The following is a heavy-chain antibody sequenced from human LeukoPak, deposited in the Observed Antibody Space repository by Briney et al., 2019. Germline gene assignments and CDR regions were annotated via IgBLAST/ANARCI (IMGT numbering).Heavy chain of an antibody. D-gene: IGHD4-17*01. CDR3: GRDPNGDYFGAFEF. J-gene: IGHJ3*01. V-gene: IGHV3-23*01. Sequence: PGGSLRLSCAASGFTFSTYAMTWVRQAAEKGLEWVSIINAGGGETYYADSVKGRFTISRDNSKNTLYLQMNSLRVEDTAVYYCGRDPNGDYFGAFEFWGQKTLVTVSA. CDR1: GFTFSTYA. CDR2: INAGGGET.